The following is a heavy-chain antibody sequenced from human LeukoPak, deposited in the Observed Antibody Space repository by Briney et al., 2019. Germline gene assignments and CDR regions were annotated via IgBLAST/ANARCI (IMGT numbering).Heavy chain of an antibody. J-gene: IGHJ4*02. D-gene: IGHD4-17*01. Sequence: SVKVSCKASGGSFTNYAVSWLRQAPGHGLEWMGAIVPMFTTSDYAQKFRDRVTITADESTSTVYMDLRRLTYEDTAVYYCASLNYGETLFDYWGQGTLVTVSS. V-gene: IGHV1-69*13. CDR2: IVPMFTTS. CDR1: GGSFTNYA. CDR3: ASLNYGETLFDY.